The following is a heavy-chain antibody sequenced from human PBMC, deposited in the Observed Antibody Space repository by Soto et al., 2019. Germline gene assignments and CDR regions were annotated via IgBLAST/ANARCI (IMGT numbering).Heavy chain of an antibody. Sequence: PSETLSLTCTVSGGSISSGGYYWSWIRQHPGKGLEWIGYIYYSGSTYYNPSLKSRVTISVDTSKNQFSLKLSSVTAADTAVYYCARDYDFWSGSAIMGYGMDVWGQGTTVTDSS. D-gene: IGHD3-3*01. CDR2: IYYSGST. CDR1: GGSISSGGYY. J-gene: IGHJ6*02. V-gene: IGHV4-31*03. CDR3: ARDYDFWSGSAIMGYGMDV.